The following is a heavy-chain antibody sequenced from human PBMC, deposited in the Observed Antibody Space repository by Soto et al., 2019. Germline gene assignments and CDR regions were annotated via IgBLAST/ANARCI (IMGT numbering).Heavy chain of an antibody. CDR3: ARDAAVGLFDY. CDR1: GYTFTSYG. V-gene: IGHV1-18*01. D-gene: IGHD1-26*01. J-gene: IGHJ4*02. Sequence: QVPLVQSGAEVKKPGASVKVSCKASGYTFTSYGIRCVRQAPGQGLEWMGWISAYNGNTTYAQKPQGRVTMTTDTSTSTAYMELRSLRSDATAVYYCARDAAVGLFDYWGQGTLVTVSS. CDR2: ISAYNGNT.